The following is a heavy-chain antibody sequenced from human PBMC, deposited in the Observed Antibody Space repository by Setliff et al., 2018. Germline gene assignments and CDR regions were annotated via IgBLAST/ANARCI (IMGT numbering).Heavy chain of an antibody. CDR3: AYREVGYGSGWNQGVLLY. CDR1: GFSLTTNGVG. V-gene: IGHV2-5*02. D-gene: IGHD6-19*01. Sequence: SGPTLVNPTQALALTCSFSGFSLTTNGVGVGWIRQPPGKAPEWLASIYWDDDKRYNPSLKNRLTVAKDTSNNQVVLTMSNMDPMDTATYYCAYREVGYGSGWNQGVLLYWGQGILVTVSS. J-gene: IGHJ4*02. CDR2: IYWDDDK.